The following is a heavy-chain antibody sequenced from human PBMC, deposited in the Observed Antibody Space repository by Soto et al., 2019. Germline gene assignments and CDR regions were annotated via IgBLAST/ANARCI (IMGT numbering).Heavy chain of an antibody. V-gene: IGHV4-31*03. D-gene: IGHD3-3*01. J-gene: IGHJ4*02. Sequence: SETLPLSCTVSGGSIRGGGYYWSWIRQHPGKGLEWIGYIYYSGSTYYNPSLKSRVTISVDTSKNQFSLKLSSVTAADTAVYYCARVLRGVVIGDYWGQGTLVTVSS. CDR2: IYYSGST. CDR1: GGSIRGGGYY. CDR3: ARVLRGVVIGDY.